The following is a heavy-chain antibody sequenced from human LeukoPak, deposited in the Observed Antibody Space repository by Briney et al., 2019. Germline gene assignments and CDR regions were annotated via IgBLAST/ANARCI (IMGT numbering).Heavy chain of an antibody. D-gene: IGHD6-19*01. CDR1: GFTVSSNY. V-gene: IGHV3-53*01. CDR2: IYSGGST. J-gene: IGHJ4*02. CDR3: ASGNDSSGSYFDY. Sequence: GGSLRLSCAASGFTVSSNYMSWVRQAPGKGLEWVSVIYSGGSTYYADSVKGRFTISRDNSKSTLYLQMNSLRAEDTAVYYCASGNDSSGSYFDYWGQGTLVTVSS.